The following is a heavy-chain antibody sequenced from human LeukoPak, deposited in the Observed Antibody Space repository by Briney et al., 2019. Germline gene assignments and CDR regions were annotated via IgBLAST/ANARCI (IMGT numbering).Heavy chain of an antibody. Sequence: PGGSLRPSCAASGFTFSSYPMSWVRQAPGKGLEWVSFIDASGGSIYYADSVKGRFTVSRDNSKSTLYLQMNSLRAEDMAVYFCAKRTLEGASDFWGQGTMVTVSS. V-gene: IGHV3-23*01. D-gene: IGHD1-14*01. CDR2: IDASGGSI. CDR3: AKRTLEGASDF. CDR1: GFTFSSYP. J-gene: IGHJ3*01.